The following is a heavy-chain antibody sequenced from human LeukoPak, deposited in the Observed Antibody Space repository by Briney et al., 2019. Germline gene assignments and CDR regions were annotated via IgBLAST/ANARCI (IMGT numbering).Heavy chain of an antibody. CDR2: VSGNNGNT. J-gene: IGHJ6*04. Sequence: ASVKVSCKASGYTFTTYGISWVRQAPGQGLEWMGWVSGNNGNTNYAQKLQGRVTMTTDTSTNTAYMELRSLRSDDTAVYYCARGSYYYYGMDVWGKGTTVTVSS. V-gene: IGHV1-18*01. CDR1: GYTFTTYG. CDR3: ARGSYYYYGMDV.